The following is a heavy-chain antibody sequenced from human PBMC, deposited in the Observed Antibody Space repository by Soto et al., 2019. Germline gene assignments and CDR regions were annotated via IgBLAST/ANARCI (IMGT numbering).Heavy chain of an antibody. CDR2: IYNIMST. CDR1: GGPVKSDFYY. Sequence: SETLSLTCTVSGGPVKSDFYYWSWIRQPPGKGLEWIGYIYNIMSTNYNPSLRSRVTMSLDTSNNQFSLKLTSVTAADTAVYYCARERRAANWFDSWGQGTLVTV. D-gene: IGHD6-25*01. J-gene: IGHJ5*01. CDR3: ARERRAANWFDS. V-gene: IGHV4-61*01.